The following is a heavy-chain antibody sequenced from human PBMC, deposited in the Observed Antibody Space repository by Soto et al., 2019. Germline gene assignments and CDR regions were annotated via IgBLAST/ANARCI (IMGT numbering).Heavy chain of an antibody. CDR3: AREPHYYYDSSGYYPQAV. D-gene: IGHD3-22*01. V-gene: IGHV3-11*06. CDR1: GFTFSDYY. J-gene: IGHJ6*02. Sequence: PGGSLRLSCAASGFTFSDYYMSWIRQAPWKGLEWVSYISSSSSYTNYADSVKGRFTISRDNAKNSLYLQMNSLRAEDTAVYYCAREPHYYYDSSGYYPQAVWGQGTTVTVFS. CDR2: ISSSSSYT.